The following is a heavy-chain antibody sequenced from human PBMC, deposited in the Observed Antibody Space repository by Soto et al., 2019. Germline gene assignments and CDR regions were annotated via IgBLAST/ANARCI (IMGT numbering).Heavy chain of an antibody. J-gene: IGHJ5*02. CDR1: GFTFSSYW. CDR2: INNDGSAA. CDR3: VRDKPHNWFDP. Sequence: GGSLRLSCAASGFTFSSYWMHWVRQVPGKGLVWVSRINNDGSAATYADSVKGRLTISRDNAKNTVYLQMNSLRAEETAVYYCVRDKPHNWFDPWGQGTPVTVSS. V-gene: IGHV3-74*01.